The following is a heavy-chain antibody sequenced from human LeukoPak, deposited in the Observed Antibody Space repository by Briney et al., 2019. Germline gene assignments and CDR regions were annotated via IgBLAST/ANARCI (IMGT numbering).Heavy chain of an antibody. Sequence: PSETLSLTCTVSGGSISSYYWSWLRQPPGKGLEWIGYIYYSGSTNYNPSLKSRVTISVDTSKNQFSLKLSSVTAADTAVYYCARGCGVVVAATTATAFDYWGQGTLVTVSS. CDR3: ARGCGVVVAATTATAFDY. CDR2: IYYSGST. V-gene: IGHV4-59*12. D-gene: IGHD2-15*01. J-gene: IGHJ4*02. CDR1: GGSISSYY.